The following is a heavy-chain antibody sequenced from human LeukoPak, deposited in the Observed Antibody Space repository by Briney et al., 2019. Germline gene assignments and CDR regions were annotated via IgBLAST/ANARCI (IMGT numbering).Heavy chain of an antibody. CDR1: GFGFSDYY. D-gene: IGHD6-13*01. CDR2: ISSSSSHT. Sequence: PGGSLRLSCAASGFGFSDYYMTWIRQAPGKGLEWLSYISSSSSHTNYADSVKGRFTISRDNAKNSLSLQVNSLRADDTAVYYCARVGSIAAAGTPDYWGQGTLVTVSS. CDR3: ARVGSIAAAGTPDY. J-gene: IGHJ4*02. V-gene: IGHV3-11*06.